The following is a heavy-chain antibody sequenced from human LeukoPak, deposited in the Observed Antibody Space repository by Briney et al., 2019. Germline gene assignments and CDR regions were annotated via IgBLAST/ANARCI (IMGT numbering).Heavy chain of an antibody. Sequence: PSQTLSLTCTVSGGSIRSSDYYWTWIRQPPGKGLEWIGRIYYSGNSFYNPSLKSRVTISVDTSKNQFSLILSSVIAADTAVYYCARIPPDFWSGYYSDASDIWGQGTMVTVSS. CDR2: IYYSGNS. D-gene: IGHD3-3*01. V-gene: IGHV4-30-4*08. CDR1: GGSIRSSDYY. CDR3: ARIPPDFWSGYYSDASDI. J-gene: IGHJ3*02.